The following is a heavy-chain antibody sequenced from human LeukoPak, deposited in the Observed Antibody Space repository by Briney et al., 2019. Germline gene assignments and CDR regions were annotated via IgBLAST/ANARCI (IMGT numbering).Heavy chain of an antibody. CDR2: IHNSGST. CDR3: ARDDEQQGDGNWFDP. CDR1: DGSISSSGYY. J-gene: IGHJ5*02. D-gene: IGHD6-13*01. V-gene: IGHV4-39*02. Sequence: SETLSLTCTVSDGSISSSGYYWGWIRQPPGKGLEWIGSIHNSGSTYYNPSLKSRVTISVDTSKNQFSLKLSSVTAADTAVYYCARDDEQQGDGNWFDPWGQGTLVTVSS.